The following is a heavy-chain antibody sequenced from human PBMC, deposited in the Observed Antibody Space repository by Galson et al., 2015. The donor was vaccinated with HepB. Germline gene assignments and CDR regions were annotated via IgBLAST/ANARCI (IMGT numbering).Heavy chain of an antibody. Sequence: SLRLSCAASGFTFSSYGMHWVRQTPGKGLEWVAVISYDGSNKYYADSVKGRFTISRDNSKNTLYLQMNSLRAEDTAVYYCAKAGSSSPGYWGQGTLVTVSS. CDR3: AKAGSSSPGY. J-gene: IGHJ4*02. D-gene: IGHD6-13*01. V-gene: IGHV3-30*18. CDR2: ISYDGSNK. CDR1: GFTFSSYG.